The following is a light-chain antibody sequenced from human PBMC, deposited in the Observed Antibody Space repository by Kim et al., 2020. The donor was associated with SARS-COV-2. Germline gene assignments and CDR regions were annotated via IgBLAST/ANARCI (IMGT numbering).Light chain of an antibody. J-gene: IGLJ3*02. Sequence: PGQKVTCSWSGSSSNIGNDYVSWYQQLPGTAPKLLIYDNNKRPSGIPDRFSGSKSGTSATLGITGLQTGDEADYYCGTWDSSLSAVFGGGTKVTVL. CDR2: DNN. CDR3: GTWDSSLSAV. CDR1: SSNIGNDY. V-gene: IGLV1-51*01.